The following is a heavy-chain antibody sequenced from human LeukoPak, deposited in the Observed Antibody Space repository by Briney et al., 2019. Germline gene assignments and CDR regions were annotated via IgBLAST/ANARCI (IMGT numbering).Heavy chain of an antibody. CDR2: MNPNSGNT. J-gene: IGHJ3*02. CDR3: ARDPDGYNLNYASDDAFDI. D-gene: IGHD5-24*01. CDR1: GYTFTSYD. Sequence: ASVKVSCKASGYTFTSYDINWVRQATGQGLEWMGWMNPNSGNTGYAQKFQGRVTITRNTSISTAYMELSSLRSEDTAVYYCARDPDGYNLNYASDDAFDIWGQGTMVTVSS. V-gene: IGHV1-8*03.